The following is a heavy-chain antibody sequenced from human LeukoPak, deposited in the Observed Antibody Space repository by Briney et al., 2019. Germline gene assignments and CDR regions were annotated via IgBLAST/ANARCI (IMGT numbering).Heavy chain of an antibody. V-gene: IGHV4-34*01. CDR2: INHGGNT. CDR3: ARIPEWVVQAYFDY. J-gene: IGHJ4*02. CDR1: GGSLSKFY. D-gene: IGHD6-19*01. Sequence: PSETLSLTCAVHGGSLSKFYWSWIRQPPGKGLEWIGEINHGGNTNYNPSLKSRVTISVDASKKQFSLKLSSVTAADTAVYYCARIPEWVVQAYFDYWGQGTLVTVSS.